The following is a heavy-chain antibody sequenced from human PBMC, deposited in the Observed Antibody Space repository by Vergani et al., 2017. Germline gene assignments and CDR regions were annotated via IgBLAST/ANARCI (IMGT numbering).Heavy chain of an antibody. V-gene: IGHV4-34*01. D-gene: IGHD6-13*01. CDR2: INHSGST. Sequence: QVQLQQWGAGLLKPSETLSLTCAVYGGSFSGYYWSWIRQPPGKGLEWIGEINHSGSTNYNPSLKSRVTISVDTSKNQFSLKLSSVTAADTAVYYCARRSRRQQLVRFDYWGQGTLVTVSS. CDR3: ARRSRRQQLVRFDY. J-gene: IGHJ4*02. CDR1: GGSFSGYY.